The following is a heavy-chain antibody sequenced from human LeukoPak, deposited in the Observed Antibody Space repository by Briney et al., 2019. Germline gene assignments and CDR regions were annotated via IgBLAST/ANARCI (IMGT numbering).Heavy chain of an antibody. J-gene: IGHJ6*04. V-gene: IGHV3-49*04. CDR2: IRSKAYGGTT. Sequence: PGGSLRLSCTASGFTFGDYAMSWVRQAPGKGLEWVGFIRSKAYGGTTEYAASVKGRFTISRDDSKSIAYLQMSSLKTEDTAVYYCTRSVVRGVIIYYYGMDVWGKGTTVTVSS. D-gene: IGHD3-10*01. CDR3: TRSVVRGVIIYYYGMDV. CDR1: GFTFGDYA.